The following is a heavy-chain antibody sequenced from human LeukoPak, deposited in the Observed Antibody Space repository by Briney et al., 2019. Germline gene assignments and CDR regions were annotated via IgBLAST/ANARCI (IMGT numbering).Heavy chain of an antibody. CDR2: ISWNSGSI. J-gene: IGHJ4*02. Sequence: GRSLRLSCAASGFTFDDYAMHWVRQAPGKGLEWVSGISWNSGSIGYADSVKGRFTISRDNAKNSLYLQMNSLRAEDTALYYCARVPRYYDSSGYLPLAWGQGTLVTVAS. D-gene: IGHD3-22*01. V-gene: IGHV3-9*01. CDR3: ARVPRYYDSSGYLPLA. CDR1: GFTFDDYA.